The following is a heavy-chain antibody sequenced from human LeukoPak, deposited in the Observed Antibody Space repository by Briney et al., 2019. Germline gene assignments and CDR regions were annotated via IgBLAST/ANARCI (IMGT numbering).Heavy chain of an antibody. CDR3: ATGARGVFFES. J-gene: IGHJ4*02. Sequence: ASVKVSCKASGYTFISYGFSWVRQAPGQGLEWMGWISAYTGNTNYTQKIQGRVSMTTDTSISTAYMELSSLRSDDTAVYYCATGARGVFFESWGQGTLVTVSS. CDR1: GYTFISYG. D-gene: IGHD7-27*01. V-gene: IGHV1-18*01. CDR2: ISAYTGNT.